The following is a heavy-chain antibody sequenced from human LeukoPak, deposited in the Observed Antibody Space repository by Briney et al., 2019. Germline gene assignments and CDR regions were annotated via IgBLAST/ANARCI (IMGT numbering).Heavy chain of an antibody. CDR3: ARDGVEMATIGYYFDY. V-gene: IGHV3-21*01. CDR1: GFTFSSYS. J-gene: IGHJ4*02. D-gene: IGHD5-24*01. CDR2: ISSSSSYI. Sequence: GGSLRLSCAASGFTFSSYSMNWVRQAPGKGLEWVSSISSSSSYIYYADSVKGRFTISRDNAKNSLYLQMNSLRAEDTAVYYCARDGVEMATIGYYFDYWGQGALVTVSS.